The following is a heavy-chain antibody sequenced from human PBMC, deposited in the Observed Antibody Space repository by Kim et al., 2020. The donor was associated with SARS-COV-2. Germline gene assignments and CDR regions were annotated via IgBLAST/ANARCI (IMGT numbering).Heavy chain of an antibody. CDR1: GYTFINYV. V-gene: IGHV1-3*04. J-gene: IGHJ4*02. Sequence: ASVKVSCKASGYTFINYVMHWVRQAPGQRPEWMGLISIGNDNTKFSQKFQGRVTITRDTSASTAYMELTSLRSEDTAIYYCAGGSGWAFDYWGQGTLVTVAS. D-gene: IGHD6-19*01. CDR3: AGGSGWAFDY. CDR2: ISIGNDNT.